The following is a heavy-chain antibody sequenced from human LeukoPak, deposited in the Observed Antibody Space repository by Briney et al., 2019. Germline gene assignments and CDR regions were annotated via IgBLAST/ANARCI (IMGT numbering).Heavy chain of an antibody. Sequence: GESLNISCKGSGYSFTSYWIGWVRQMPGKGLEWMGVIYPGDSDTRYSPSFQGQVTISADKSISTAYLQWSSLRASDTAMYYCARQKKYSTSWYLDYWGQGTLVTVSS. CDR3: ARQKKYSTSWYLDY. V-gene: IGHV5-51*01. CDR2: IYPGDSDT. J-gene: IGHJ4*02. D-gene: IGHD6-13*01. CDR1: GYSFTSYW.